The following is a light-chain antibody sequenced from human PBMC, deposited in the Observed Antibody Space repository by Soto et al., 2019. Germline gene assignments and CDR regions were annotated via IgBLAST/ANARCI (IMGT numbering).Light chain of an antibody. CDR1: NXDVGQDKS. Sequence: QSALTQPPSVSGSRGQSITISCVGRNXDVGQDKSVSWYQQGPGKAPKLLIFEVTNRPSGVSSRFSGSRSGNTASLTISGLQPDDEGDYFCVSYTDTDTLVFGTGTKVTVL. J-gene: IGLJ1*01. CDR2: EVT. V-gene: IGLV2-14*01. CDR3: VSYTDTDTLV.